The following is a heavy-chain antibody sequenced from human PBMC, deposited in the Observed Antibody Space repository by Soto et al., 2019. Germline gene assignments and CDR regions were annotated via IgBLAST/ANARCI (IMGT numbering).Heavy chain of an antibody. CDR1: GGSISGYY. V-gene: IGHV4-4*07. CDR3: ARGGEFYVLDV. Sequence: QVQLQESGPGLVKPSETLSLTCTVSGGSISGYYWTWIRQPAGKGLEWIGRKHTSGTTNYNPSRKSRVTMSIATSTNQFSLNLSSVTAADTAVYYCARGGEFYVLDVWGQGTTVAVSS. J-gene: IGHJ6*02. D-gene: IGHD3-16*01. CDR2: KHTSGTT.